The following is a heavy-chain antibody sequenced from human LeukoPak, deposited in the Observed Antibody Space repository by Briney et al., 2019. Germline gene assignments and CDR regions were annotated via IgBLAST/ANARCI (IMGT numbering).Heavy chain of an antibody. V-gene: IGHV3-30*18. J-gene: IGHJ4*02. D-gene: IGHD4-23*01. CDR1: GFTFSSYG. CDR3: AKNGGTNSEFDY. Sequence: GGSLRLSCAASGFTFSSYGMHWVRQAPGKGLEWVAVISYDGSNKYYADTVKGRFTTSRDNSKNTLYLQMNRLRAEDTAVYYCAKNGGTNSEFDYWGQGALVTVSS. CDR2: ISYDGSNK.